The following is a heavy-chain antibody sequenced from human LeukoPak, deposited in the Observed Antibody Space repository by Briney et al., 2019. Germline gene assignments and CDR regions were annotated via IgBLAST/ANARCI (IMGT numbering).Heavy chain of an antibody. CDR1: GFTFNNHS. CDR3: VRSHDVEAAPFDN. D-gene: IGHD6-13*01. V-gene: IGHV3-21*01. CDR2: ISYSGKYI. J-gene: IGHJ4*02. Sequence: NPGGSLRLSCASSGFTFNNHSMNWVRQGPGKRLEWVSSISYSGKYIYYADSVRGRFTISRDNAKHSLHLQMSSLRVEDMAVYHCVRSHDVEAAPFDNWGQGTLVTVSS.